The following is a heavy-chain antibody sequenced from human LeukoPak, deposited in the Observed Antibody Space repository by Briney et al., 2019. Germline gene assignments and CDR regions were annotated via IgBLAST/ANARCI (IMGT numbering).Heavy chain of an antibody. Sequence: GASVKVSCKASGYTFTSYDINWVRQATGQGLEWMGWMNPNSGNTGYAQKFQGRVTMTRNTSISTAYMELSSLRSEDTAVYYCARGQSRELLVYNWFDPWGQGTLVTVSS. J-gene: IGHJ5*02. D-gene: IGHD3-10*01. CDR2: MNPNSGNT. V-gene: IGHV1-8*01. CDR1: GYTFTSYD. CDR3: ARGQSRELLVYNWFDP.